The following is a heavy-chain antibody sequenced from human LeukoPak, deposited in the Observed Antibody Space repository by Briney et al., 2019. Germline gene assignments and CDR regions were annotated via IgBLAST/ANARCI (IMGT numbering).Heavy chain of an antibody. Sequence: GGSLRLSCAASGFTFINYAMTWVRQAPGKGLEWVSAISGSGDSTFNADSVKGRFTISRDNSKNTLYLQMNSLRAKDTAVYYCARDEVGVGATHDYWGQGTLVTVSS. CDR1: GFTFINYA. D-gene: IGHD1-26*01. CDR2: ISGSGDST. V-gene: IGHV3-23*01. J-gene: IGHJ4*02. CDR3: ARDEVGVGATHDY.